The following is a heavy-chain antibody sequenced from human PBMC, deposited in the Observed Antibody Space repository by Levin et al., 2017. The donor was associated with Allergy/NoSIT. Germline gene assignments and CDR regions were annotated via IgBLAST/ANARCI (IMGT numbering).Heavy chain of an antibody. CDR1: GGSISSESSY. CDR2: TFYSGRT. D-gene: IGHD6-19*01. Sequence: SESLSLTCTVSGGSISSESSYWAWIRQPPGMGLEWIGSTFYSGRTYYNRSLKSRVAMSVDTSNNQFSLRLNFVTAADTAVYYCARDSIVVAGSDYWGQGIQVIVSS. V-gene: IGHV4-39*07. CDR3: ARDSIVVAGSDY. J-gene: IGHJ4*02.